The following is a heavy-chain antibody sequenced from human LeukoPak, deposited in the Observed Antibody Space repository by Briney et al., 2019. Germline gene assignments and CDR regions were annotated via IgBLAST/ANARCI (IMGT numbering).Heavy chain of an antibody. Sequence: GASVKVSCKASGYTFTSYGISWVRQAPGQGLEWMGWINPNSGGTNYAQKFQGRVTMTRDTSISTAYMELSRLRSDDTAVYYCARDLPLFLTYYYDSSGSPSYYMDVWGKGTTVTVSS. CDR1: GYTFTSYG. J-gene: IGHJ6*03. V-gene: IGHV1-2*02. D-gene: IGHD3-22*01. CDR3: ARDLPLFLTYYYDSSGSPSYYMDV. CDR2: INPNSGGT.